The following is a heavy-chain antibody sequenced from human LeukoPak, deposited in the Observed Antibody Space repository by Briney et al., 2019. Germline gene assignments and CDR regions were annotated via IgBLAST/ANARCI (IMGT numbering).Heavy chain of an antibody. D-gene: IGHD3-10*01. CDR3: ATRYGSGSPTTLYYYYYMDV. CDR2: IYYSGST. Sequence: SETLSLTCTVSGGSISSSSYYWGWIRQPPGKGLEWIGSIYYSGSTYYNPSLKSRVTISVDTSKNQFSLKLSSVTAADTAVYYCATRYGSGSPTTLYYYYYMDVWGKGTTATVSS. V-gene: IGHV4-39*01. CDR1: GGSISSSSYY. J-gene: IGHJ6*03.